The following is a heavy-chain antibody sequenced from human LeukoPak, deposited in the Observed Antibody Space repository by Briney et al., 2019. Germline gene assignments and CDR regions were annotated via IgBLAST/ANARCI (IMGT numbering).Heavy chain of an antibody. CDR1: GFTFGDYA. CDR3: ATVSYYGSGSYWPY. Sequence: GGSLRLSCAASGFTFGDYAMRWVRQGPGKGAEWGSGIRGDGGYFAYADSVKGRCTISRDNAKNFLYLQMQSLRAENTALYHCATVSYYGSGSYWPYWGQGTLVTVSS. CDR2: IRGDGGYF. V-gene: IGHV3-20*01. J-gene: IGHJ4*02. D-gene: IGHD3-10*01.